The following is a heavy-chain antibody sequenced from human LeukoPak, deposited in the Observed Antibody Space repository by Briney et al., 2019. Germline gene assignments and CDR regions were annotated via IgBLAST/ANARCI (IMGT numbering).Heavy chain of an antibody. Sequence: GASVKVSCKVSGYTLTELSMHWVRQAPGKGLEWMGGFDPEDGETIYAQKFRGRVTMTQDTTTRTAYMEQSSLRSQGTAVYFCATQLGGDWLPDWGQGTLVTVSS. J-gene: IGHJ4*02. D-gene: IGHD3-16*01. CDR2: FDPEDGET. CDR1: GYTLTELS. CDR3: ATQLGGDWLPD. V-gene: IGHV1-24*01.